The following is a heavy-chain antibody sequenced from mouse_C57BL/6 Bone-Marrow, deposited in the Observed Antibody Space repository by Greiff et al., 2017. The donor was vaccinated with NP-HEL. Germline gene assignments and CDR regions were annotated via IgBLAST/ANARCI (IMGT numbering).Heavy chain of an antibody. CDR3: TRCHDDWFAY. V-gene: IGHV1-5*01. CDR2: IYPGNGDT. CDR1: GYTFTSYW. Sequence: EVQVVESGTVLARPGASVKMSCTTSGYTFTSYWMHWVKQRPGQGLEWIGAIYPGNGDTSYNQKFKGQAKLTAVTSASTAYMELSSLTNEDSAVYYYTRCHDDWFAYWGQGTLVTVSA. D-gene: IGHD2-3*01. J-gene: IGHJ3*01.